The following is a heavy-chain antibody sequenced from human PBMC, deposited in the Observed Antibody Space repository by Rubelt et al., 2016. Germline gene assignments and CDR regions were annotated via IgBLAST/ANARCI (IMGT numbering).Heavy chain of an antibody. J-gene: IGHJ6*03. CDR1: GGSFSGYY. V-gene: IGHV4-34*01. CDR3: ARDVGYYDILTGYSDYYYMDV. D-gene: IGHD3-9*01. Sequence: QVQLQQWGAGLLKPSETLSLTCAVYGGSFSGYYWSWIRQPPGKGLEWIGSIYHSGSTYYNPSLKSRVTISVDTSKNQFSLKLSSVTAADTAVYYCARDVGYYDILTGYSDYYYMDVWGKGTTVTVSS. CDR2: IYHSGST.